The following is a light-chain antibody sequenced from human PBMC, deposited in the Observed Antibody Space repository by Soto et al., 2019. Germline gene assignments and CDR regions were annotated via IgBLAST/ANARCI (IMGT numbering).Light chain of an antibody. V-gene: IGLV2-14*01. Sequence: ALTQPASVSGSPGQSITISCTGTSSDVGGYNYVSWYQQHPGKAPKLMIYAVTDRPSGVSSRFSGSKSGNTASLTISGLQAEDEADYYCCSYAGSYTFVFGIGTKVTVL. CDR2: AVT. CDR1: SSDVGGYNY. J-gene: IGLJ1*01. CDR3: CSYAGSYTFV.